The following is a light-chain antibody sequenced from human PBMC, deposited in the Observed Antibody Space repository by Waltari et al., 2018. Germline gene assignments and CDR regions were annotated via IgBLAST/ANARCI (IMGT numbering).Light chain of an antibody. V-gene: IGLV1-44*01. CDR3: AAWDDSLNGVV. CDR1: SSSIGSNP. CDR2: RNN. Sequence: QSVLTQPPSESGTPGQRVTISCSGSSSSIGSNPVNWYQQLPGTAPKLIVYRNNRRPEGAPDRFSGSRSGTSASLAISGLQSEDEADYYCAAWDDSLNGVVFGGGTKLTVL. J-gene: IGLJ2*01.